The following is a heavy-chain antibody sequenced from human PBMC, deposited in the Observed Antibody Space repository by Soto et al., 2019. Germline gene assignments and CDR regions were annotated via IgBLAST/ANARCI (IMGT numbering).Heavy chain of an antibody. J-gene: IGHJ5*01. D-gene: IGHD6-19*01. Sequence: QLQLVESGGGVVQPGRSLRLSCAASGFTFSRHAIHWVRQAPGTGLEWVAVISYDGNNQYYEDSVKGRFTISRDNSKNTVSLQMNSLRAEDTAVYHCAKDRVVAGIGEFDFWGQGTLVTVSS. V-gene: IGHV3-30*18. CDR2: ISYDGNNQ. CDR3: AKDRVVAGIGEFDF. CDR1: GFTFSRHA.